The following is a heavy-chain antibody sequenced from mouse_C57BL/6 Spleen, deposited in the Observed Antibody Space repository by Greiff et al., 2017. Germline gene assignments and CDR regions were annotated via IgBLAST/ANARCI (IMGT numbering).Heavy chain of an antibody. CDR2: IDPSDSYT. Sequence: QVQLQQPGAELVRPGTSVKLSCKASGYTFTSYWMHWVKQRPGQGLEWIGVIDPSDSYTNYNQKFKGKATLTVDTSSSTAYMQLSSLTSEDSAVXYCARGAYYAMDYWGQGTSVTVSS. CDR3: ARGAYYAMDY. V-gene: IGHV1-59*01. J-gene: IGHJ4*01. CDR1: GYTFTSYW.